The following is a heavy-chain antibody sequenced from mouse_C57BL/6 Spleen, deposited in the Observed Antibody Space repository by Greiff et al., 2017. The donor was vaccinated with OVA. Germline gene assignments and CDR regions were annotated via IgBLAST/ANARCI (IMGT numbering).Heavy chain of an antibody. Sequence: EVQLQQSGPELVKPGASVKISCKASGYSFTGYYMNWVKQSPEKSLEWIGEINPSTGGTTYNQKFKAKATLTVDKSSSTAYMQLKSLTSEDSAVYYCARFLDGYWDYWGQGTTLTVSS. CDR3: ARFLDGYWDY. CDR2: INPSTGGT. V-gene: IGHV1-42*01. J-gene: IGHJ2*01. D-gene: IGHD2-3*01. CDR1: GYSFTGYY.